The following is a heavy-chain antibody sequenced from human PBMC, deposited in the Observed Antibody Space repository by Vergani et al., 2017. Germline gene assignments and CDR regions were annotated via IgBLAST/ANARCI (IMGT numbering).Heavy chain of an antibody. D-gene: IGHD3-10*01. CDR3: ARQNPYGSAHVDF. V-gene: IGHV4-38-2*01. J-gene: IGHJ4*02. CDR1: GYSVGCVYY. CDR2: VHRNGNT. Sequence: VDMQESGAGLVKSSETLSPNCAVSGYSVGCVYYWGWLRQPPGRALEWIGCVHRNGNTYYTSSLRSRATISRDTSKNQFSLRLTSVTAADTAVYYCARQNPYGSAHVDFWGRGVLVTVSA.